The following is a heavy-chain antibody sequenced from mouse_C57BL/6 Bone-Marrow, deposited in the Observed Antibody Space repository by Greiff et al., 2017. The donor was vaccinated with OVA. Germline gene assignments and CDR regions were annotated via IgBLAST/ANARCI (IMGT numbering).Heavy chain of an antibody. V-gene: IGHV2-3*01. D-gene: IGHD2-3*01. CDR2: IWGDGST. CDR3: AKPVYDGYYVGWYFDV. Sequence: VKVVESGPGLVAPSQCLSITCPVSGFSLPSSGVSLVRQPPGQGLAWLGVIWGDGSTNYHSALISRLSISKDNSKSQVFLKLNSLQTDDTATYYCAKPVYDGYYVGWYFDVWGTGTTVTVSS. CDR1: GFSLPSSG. J-gene: IGHJ1*03.